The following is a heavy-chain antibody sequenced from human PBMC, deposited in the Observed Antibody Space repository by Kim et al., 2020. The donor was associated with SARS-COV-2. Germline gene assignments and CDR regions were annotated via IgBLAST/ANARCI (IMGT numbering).Heavy chain of an antibody. CDR1: GFTFSSYG. CDR2: ISYDGSNK. Sequence: GGSLRLSCAASGFTFSSYGMHWVRQAPGKGLEWVAVISYDGSNKYYADSVKGRFTISRDNSKNTLYLQMNSLRAEDTAVYYCAKARGMIDYYYYMDVWG. V-gene: IGHV3-30*18. J-gene: IGHJ6*03. D-gene: IGHD3-16*01. CDR3: AKARGMIDYYYYMDV.